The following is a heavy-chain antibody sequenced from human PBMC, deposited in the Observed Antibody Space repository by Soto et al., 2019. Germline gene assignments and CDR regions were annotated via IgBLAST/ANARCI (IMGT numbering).Heavy chain of an antibody. V-gene: IGHV3-7*01. Sequence: GGSLRLSCAASGFTFSNYWMSWVRQAPGKGLEWVAKIKQDGSEKYYVDSVKGRFTISRDNAKNSLYLQMTSLRAEDTAVYYCARDTPMLNGMDVWGQGTTVTVSS. D-gene: IGHD2-8*01. CDR3: ARDTPMLNGMDV. CDR1: GFTFSNYW. J-gene: IGHJ6*02. CDR2: IKQDGSEK.